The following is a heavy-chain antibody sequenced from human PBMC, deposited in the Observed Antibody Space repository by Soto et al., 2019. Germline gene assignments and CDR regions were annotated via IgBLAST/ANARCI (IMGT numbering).Heavy chain of an antibody. CDR3: ARVEVGATKGAVDM. J-gene: IGHJ3*02. CDR2: VNTDGSIK. D-gene: IGHD1-26*01. V-gene: IGHV3-74*01. CDR1: GFSLSAYS. Sequence: GFLWLSFAASGFSLSAYSMPWVRQAPGEGLVWISRVNTDGSIKSYADSVKGRFTISRDNAKKTLYRQMKSLTAEDTAVYYCARVEVGATKGAVDMWGQGTVVT.